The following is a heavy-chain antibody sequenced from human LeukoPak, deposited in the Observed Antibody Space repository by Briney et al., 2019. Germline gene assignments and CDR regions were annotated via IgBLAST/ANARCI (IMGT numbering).Heavy chain of an antibody. J-gene: IGHJ5*02. D-gene: IGHD3-10*01. Sequence: SETLSLTCAVYGGSFSDYYWSWIRQPPGKGLEWIGEINHSGSTNYNPSLKSRVTISVDTSKNQFSLKLSSVTAADTAVYYCATERYGSGSYPPFDPWGQGTLVTVSS. CDR2: INHSGST. CDR1: GGSFSDYY. V-gene: IGHV4-34*01. CDR3: ATERYGSGSYPPFDP.